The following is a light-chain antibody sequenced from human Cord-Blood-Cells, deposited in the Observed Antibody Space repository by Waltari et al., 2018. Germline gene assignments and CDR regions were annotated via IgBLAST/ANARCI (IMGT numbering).Light chain of an antibody. CDR2: WAS. Sequence: DIVMHQSPDSLAVSLGQRATIHRKSSQSVLYSSNNKNYLAWYQQKPGQPPKLLIYWASTRESGVPDRFSGSGSGTDFTLTISSLQAEDVAVYYCQQYYSTPLTFGGGTKVEIK. J-gene: IGKJ4*01. CDR1: QSVLYSSNNKNY. CDR3: QQYYSTPLT. V-gene: IGKV4-1*01.